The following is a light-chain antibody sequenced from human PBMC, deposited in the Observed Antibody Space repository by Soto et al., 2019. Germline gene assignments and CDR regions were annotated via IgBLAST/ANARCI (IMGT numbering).Light chain of an antibody. Sequence: QSVLTQPASVSGSPGQSITISCTGTSSDVGGYNYVSWYQQHPGKAPKLMIYDVSNRPSGVSNRFSGSKSGNTASLTISGLQAEDEAYYYCSSYTSSRGVFGGGTKLTVL. V-gene: IGLV2-14*01. CDR3: SSYTSSRGV. CDR1: SSDVGGYNY. J-gene: IGLJ3*02. CDR2: DVS.